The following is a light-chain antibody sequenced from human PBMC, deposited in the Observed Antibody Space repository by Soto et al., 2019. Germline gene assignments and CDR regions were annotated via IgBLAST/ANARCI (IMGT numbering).Light chain of an antibody. CDR2: GAS. Sequence: ETVLTQSPGTLSLSPGERATLSCRASQCVSSTWLAWYQQKPGQPPRLLIYGASSRASGIPDRFSGSGSGTDFTLTISRLEPEDFAVYYCQQYGSSRYTFGQGTKLEIK. J-gene: IGKJ2*01. CDR1: QCVSSTW. CDR3: QQYGSSRYT. V-gene: IGKV3-20*01.